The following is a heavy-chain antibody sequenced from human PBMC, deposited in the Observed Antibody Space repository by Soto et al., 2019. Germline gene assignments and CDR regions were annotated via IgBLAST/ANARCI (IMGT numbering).Heavy chain of an antibody. V-gene: IGHV4-30-2*01. Sequence: SETLSLPRAVSGGSIRSGGYSWGGIGQQPGKGREWIGYIYHGGTTYYTPPLKSRVTISEDRSKNRFSLKLSSVPAAARAVYYCARVPSPGGQGPLVPVSS. CDR1: GGSIRSGGYS. CDR2: IYHGGTT. J-gene: IGHJ5*02. CDR3: ARVPSP.